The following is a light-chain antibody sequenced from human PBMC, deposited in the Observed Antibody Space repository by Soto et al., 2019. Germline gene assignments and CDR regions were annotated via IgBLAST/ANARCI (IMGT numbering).Light chain of an antibody. CDR1: QSVSTC. CDR2: DAS. V-gene: IGKV3-11*01. J-gene: IGKJ1*01. Sequence: EIVFTQSPATLSLSPGERATLSCRASQSVSTCLAWYQQKPGQAPRLLIYDASNRATGIPARFSGSGSGTDFTLTISSLEPEDFAVYYCQQRINWPKTFGQGTKVDIK. CDR3: QQRINWPKT.